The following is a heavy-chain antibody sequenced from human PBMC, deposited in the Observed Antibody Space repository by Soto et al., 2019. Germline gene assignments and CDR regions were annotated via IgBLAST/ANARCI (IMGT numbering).Heavy chain of an antibody. V-gene: IGHV3-21*01. CDR1: GFIFSTYT. J-gene: IGHJ4*02. CDR3: ARDFRDGGGY. D-gene: IGHD3-16*01. CDR2: ISSRSNYI. Sequence: EVPLVESGGGLVKPGGSLRLSCAASGFIFSTYTMNWVRQAPGKGLEWVSSISSRSNYIYYADSVKGRFTISRDNAKNSLYLQLNSLRAEDTAVYYCARDFRDGGGYWGQGTLVTVSS.